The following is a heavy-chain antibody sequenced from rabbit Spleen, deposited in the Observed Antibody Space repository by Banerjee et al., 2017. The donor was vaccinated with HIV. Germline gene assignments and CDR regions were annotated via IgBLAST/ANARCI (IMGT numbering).Heavy chain of an antibody. D-gene: IGHD2-1*01. Sequence: QSLEESGGDLVKPGASLTLTCTASGFSFSSSYYMCWVRQAPGKGLEWIACIYAGSSGSTYYANWAKGRFTISKTSSTTVTLQMTSLTAADTATYFCARSAGIGDTGYFNLWGQGTLVTVS. V-gene: IGHV1S40*01. J-gene: IGHJ4*01. CDR1: GFSFSSSYY. CDR2: IYAGSSGST. CDR3: ARSAGIGDTGYFNL.